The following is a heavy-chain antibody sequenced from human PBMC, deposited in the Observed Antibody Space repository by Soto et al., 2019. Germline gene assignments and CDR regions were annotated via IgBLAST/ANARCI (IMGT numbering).Heavy chain of an antibody. CDR3: ARGATYYDFWSGYYTGYYYGMDV. CDR2: PYYRSKWYN. Sequence: PSQTLSLTCAISGESVSRNSAAWNWIRQSLSRGLEWLGRPYYRSKWYNDYAVSVKSRITINPDTSKNQFSLQLNSVTPEDTAVYYCARGATYYDFWSGYYTGYYYGMDVWGQGTTVTVSS. V-gene: IGHV6-1*01. D-gene: IGHD3-3*01. CDR1: GESVSRNSAA. J-gene: IGHJ6*02.